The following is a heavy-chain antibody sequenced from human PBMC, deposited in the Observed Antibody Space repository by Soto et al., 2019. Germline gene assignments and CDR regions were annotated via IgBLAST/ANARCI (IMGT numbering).Heavy chain of an antibody. V-gene: IGHV3-15*07. CDR1: GFTFSNAW. J-gene: IGHJ6*02. D-gene: IGHD3-9*01. CDR2: IKSKTDGGTT. CDR3: TTEGVLRYFDWLNYGMDV. Sequence: GSLRLSCAASGFTFSNAWMNWVRQAPGKGLEWVGRIKSKTDGGTTDYAAPVKGRFTISRDDSKNTLYLQMNSLKTEDTAVYYCTTEGVLRYFDWLNYGMDVWGQGTTVTVSS.